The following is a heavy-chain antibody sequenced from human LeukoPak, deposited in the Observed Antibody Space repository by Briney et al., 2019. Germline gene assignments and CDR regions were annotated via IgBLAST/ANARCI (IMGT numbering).Heavy chain of an antibody. CDR1: GYTLTELS. Sequence: ASVKVSCKVSGYTLTELSMHWVRQAPGQGLEWMGGIIPIFGTANYAQKFQGRVTITADESTSTAYMELSSLRSEDTAVYYCARGQGYDAFDIWGQGTMVTVSS. J-gene: IGHJ3*02. V-gene: IGHV1-69*13. CDR3: ARGQGYDAFDI. D-gene: IGHD6-13*01. CDR2: IIPIFGTA.